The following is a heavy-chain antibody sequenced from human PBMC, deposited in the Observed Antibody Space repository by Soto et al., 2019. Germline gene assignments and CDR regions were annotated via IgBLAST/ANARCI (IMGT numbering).Heavy chain of an antibody. V-gene: IGHV5-51*01. D-gene: IGHD6-19*01. J-gene: IGHJ4*02. Sequence: GESLKISCKVSGDSFTGFWIGWVRQMPGKGLEWLGSIYPRDSDTRYSPSFEGQVTISADKSLSTAYLQWNSLQASDTAIYYCARQHPLDSRVWYTWGQGTLVTVSS. CDR1: GDSFTGFW. CDR3: ARQHPLDSRVWYT. CDR2: IYPRDSDT.